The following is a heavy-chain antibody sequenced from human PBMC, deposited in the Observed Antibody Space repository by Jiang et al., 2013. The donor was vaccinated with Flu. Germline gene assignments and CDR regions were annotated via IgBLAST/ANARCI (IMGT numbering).Heavy chain of an antibody. CDR2: IDPSDSYT. V-gene: IGHV5-10-1*01. D-gene: IGHD1-1*01. J-gene: IGHJ3*02. CDR3: ASLDGDAFDI. Sequence: RIDPSDSYTNYSPSFQGHVTISADKSISTAYLQWSSLKASDTAMYYCASLDGDAFDIWGQGTMVTVSS.